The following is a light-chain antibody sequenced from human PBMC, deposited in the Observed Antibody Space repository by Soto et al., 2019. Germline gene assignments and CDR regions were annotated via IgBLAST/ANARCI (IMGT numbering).Light chain of an antibody. CDR1: STNIGSNT. CDR3: AAWDDTLNGVV. V-gene: IGLV1-44*01. J-gene: IGLJ2*01. CDR2: DNN. Sequence: QSVLTQPTPTSGTPGQRVTISCSGSSTNIGSNTVNWYQQFPGTAPKLLIHDNNQRPSEVPDRFSGSKSGTSASLAISGLQSEDEADYYCAAWDDTLNGVVFGGGTKLTVL.